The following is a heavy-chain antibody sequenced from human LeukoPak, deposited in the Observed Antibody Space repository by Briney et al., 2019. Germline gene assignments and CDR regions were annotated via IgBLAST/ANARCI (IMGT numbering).Heavy chain of an antibody. CDR1: GYIFTGYY. CDR3: ARSAPTLTYDILTGYLGY. J-gene: IGHJ4*02. V-gene: IGHV1-2*02. D-gene: IGHD3-9*01. Sequence: VKVSCKASGYIFTGYYMHWVRQAPGQGLEWMGWINPNSGATNYAQKFQGRVTMTRDTSISTAYMELSRLRSDDTAVYYCARSAPTLTYDILTGYLGYWGQGTLVTVSS. CDR2: INPNSGAT.